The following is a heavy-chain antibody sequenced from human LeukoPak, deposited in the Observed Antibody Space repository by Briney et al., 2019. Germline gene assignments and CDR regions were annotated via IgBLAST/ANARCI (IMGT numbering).Heavy chain of an antibody. V-gene: IGHV3-11*04. J-gene: IGHJ4*02. D-gene: IGHD3-3*01. Sequence: GGSLRLSCAASGFTFSDYYMSWIRQPPGKGLEWVSYISSSGNTIYYADSVKGRFTISRDNAKNSLYLHMNSLRAEDTAVYYCARFPKRVDFWFWVDYWGQGTLVTGSS. CDR3: ARFPKRVDFWFWVDY. CDR2: ISSSGNTI. CDR1: GFTFSDYY.